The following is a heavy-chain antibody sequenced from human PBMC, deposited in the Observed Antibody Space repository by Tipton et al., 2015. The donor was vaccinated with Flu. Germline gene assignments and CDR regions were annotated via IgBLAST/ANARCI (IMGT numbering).Heavy chain of an antibody. J-gene: IGHJ6*03. CDR2: IWYDGTSI. CDR1: GFTFGSYG. CDR3: TRGRTDCSRTSCYVHYYYYMDV. Sequence: QVQLVQSGGGVVQPGRSLRLSCAASGFTFGSYGMHWVRQAPGKGLQWVAVIWYDGTSIAYEDSVKGRFTISRDNPKNTLYLQMSSLKTEDTAVYYCTRGRTDCSRTSCYVHYYYYMDVWGKGTTVIVSS. D-gene: IGHD2-2*01. V-gene: IGHV3-33*04.